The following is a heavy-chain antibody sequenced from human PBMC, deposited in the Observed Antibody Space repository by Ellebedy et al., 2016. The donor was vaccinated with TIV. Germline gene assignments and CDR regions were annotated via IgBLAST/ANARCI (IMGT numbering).Heavy chain of an antibody. Sequence: MPSETLSLTCTVSGDSVSSVYYYWSWIRQPPGKGLEWIGYIYSSGSGEYNPSLKSRVTMSVDTSRGQFSLRLNSVTAADTAVYYCARSGGWYTPYDYWGQGTLVTVSS. D-gene: IGHD6-19*01. CDR1: GDSVSSVYYY. V-gene: IGHV4-61*01. CDR2: IYSSGSG. CDR3: ARSGGWYTPYDY. J-gene: IGHJ4*02.